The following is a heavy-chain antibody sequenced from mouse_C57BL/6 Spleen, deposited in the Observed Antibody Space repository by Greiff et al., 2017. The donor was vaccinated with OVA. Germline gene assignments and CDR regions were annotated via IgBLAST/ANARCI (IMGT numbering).Heavy chain of an antibody. J-gene: IGHJ3*01. Sequence: QVHVKQPGAELVKPGASVKMSCKASGYTFTSYWITWVKQRPGQGLEWIGDIYPGSGSTNYNEKFKSKATLTVDTSSSTAYMQLSSLTSEDSAVYYCARTEGGSSSPFAYWGQGTLVTVSA. V-gene: IGHV1-55*01. D-gene: IGHD1-1*01. CDR3: ARTEGGSSSPFAY. CDR2: IYPGSGST. CDR1: GYTFTSYW.